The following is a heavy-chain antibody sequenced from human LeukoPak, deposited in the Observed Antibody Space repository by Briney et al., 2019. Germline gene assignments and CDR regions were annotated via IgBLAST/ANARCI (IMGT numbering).Heavy chain of an antibody. V-gene: IGHV4-59*01. CDR3: ARAPEDYYDSSGRKGAFDI. CDR2: IYYSGST. J-gene: IGHJ3*02. Sequence: SETLSLTCTVSGGSISSYYWSWIRQPPGKGLEWIGYIYYSGSTNYNPSLKSRVTISVDTSKNQFSLKLSSVTAADTAVYYCARAPEDYYDSSGRKGAFDIWGQGTMVTVPS. CDR1: GGSISSYY. D-gene: IGHD3-22*01.